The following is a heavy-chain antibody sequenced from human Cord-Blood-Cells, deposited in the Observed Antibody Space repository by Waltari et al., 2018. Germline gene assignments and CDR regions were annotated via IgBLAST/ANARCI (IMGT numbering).Heavy chain of an antibody. D-gene: IGHD6-6*01. Sequence: QITLKESGPTLVKPTQTLTLTCPFPGFSLSTRGVGVGWIRQPPRKALEWLALIYWNEEKRYSPSLKSRLTITKYPSKNQVVLTMTNMDPVDTATYYCARVRIAARWFDPWGQGTLVTVSS. V-gene: IGHV2-5*01. CDR1: GFSLSTRGVG. CDR3: ARVRIAARWFDP. CDR2: IYWNEEK. J-gene: IGHJ5*02.